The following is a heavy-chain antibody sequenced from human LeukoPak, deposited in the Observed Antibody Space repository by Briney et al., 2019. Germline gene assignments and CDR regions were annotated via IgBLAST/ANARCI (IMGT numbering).Heavy chain of an antibody. CDR1: GFTFSSYA. CDR2: ISSNGGST. D-gene: IGHD1-20*01. Sequence: PGGSLRLSCAASGFTFSSYAMHWVRQAPGKGLEYVSAISSNGGSTYYANSVKGRFTISRDNSKNTLYLQMGSLRAEDMAVYYCARDFNWNGDAAFDIRGQGTMVTVSS. V-gene: IGHV3-64*01. J-gene: IGHJ3*02. CDR3: ARDFNWNGDAAFDI.